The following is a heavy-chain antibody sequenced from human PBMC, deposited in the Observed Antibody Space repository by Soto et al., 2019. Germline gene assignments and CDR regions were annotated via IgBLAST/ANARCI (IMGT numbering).Heavy chain of an antibody. D-gene: IGHD3-10*01. Sequence: SETLSLTCAVYGGSFSGYYWSWIRQPPGKGLEWIGEINHSGSTNYNPSLKSRVTISVDTSKNQFSLKLSSVTAADTAVYYCATTREFQSAGMVRGINWFDPWGQGTLVTVS. CDR2: INHSGST. J-gene: IGHJ5*02. CDR3: ATTREFQSAGMVRGINWFDP. CDR1: GGSFSGYY. V-gene: IGHV4-34*01.